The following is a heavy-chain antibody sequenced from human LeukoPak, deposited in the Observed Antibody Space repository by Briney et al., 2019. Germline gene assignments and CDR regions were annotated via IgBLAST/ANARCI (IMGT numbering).Heavy chain of an antibody. D-gene: IGHD4-17*01. J-gene: IGHJ5*02. CDR2: IYYSGST. Sequence: NPSETLSLTCTVSGGSISSYYWSWIRQPPGKGLEWIGYIYYSGSTNYNPSLKSRVTISVDTSKNQFSLKLSSVTAADTAVYYCARKDPLRRGYGDWFDPWGQGTLVTVSS. CDR3: ARKDPLRRGYGDWFDP. V-gene: IGHV4-59*01. CDR1: GGSISSYY.